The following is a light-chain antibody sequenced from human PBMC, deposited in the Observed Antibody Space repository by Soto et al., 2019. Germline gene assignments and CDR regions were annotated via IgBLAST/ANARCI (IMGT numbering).Light chain of an antibody. CDR3: CSYAGSYTFV. Sequence: QSALTQPRSVSGSPGQSVTISCTGTSSDLGSYNYVSWYQQHPGKAPKLMICDVNKRPSGVPDRFSGSKSGNTASLTISGLQAEDEADYYCCSYAGSYTFVFGSGTKLTVL. CDR1: SSDLGSYNY. J-gene: IGLJ1*01. V-gene: IGLV2-11*01. CDR2: DVN.